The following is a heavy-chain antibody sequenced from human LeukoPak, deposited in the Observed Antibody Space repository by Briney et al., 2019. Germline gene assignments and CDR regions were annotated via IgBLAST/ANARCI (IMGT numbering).Heavy chain of an antibody. Sequence: PGGSLRLSCAASGFTFSSYSMNWVRQAPGKGLEWVSYISSSSSTIYYADSVKGRFTISRGNAKNSLYLQMNSLRAEDTAVYYCANGGRDGYNSDAFDIWGQGTMVTVSS. J-gene: IGHJ3*02. CDR3: ANGGRDGYNSDAFDI. V-gene: IGHV3-48*01. D-gene: IGHD5-24*01. CDR1: GFTFSSYS. CDR2: ISSSSSTI.